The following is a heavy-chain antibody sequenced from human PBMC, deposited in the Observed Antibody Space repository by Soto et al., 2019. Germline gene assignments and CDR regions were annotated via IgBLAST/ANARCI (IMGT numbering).Heavy chain of an antibody. Sequence: QVQVVQSGAEVRKPGASVKLSCKVLAYTLTEFPIHWVRQAPGKGLEWMGVSDPEEGDTFFAQKFQGRVTMTEDTSTDTVYMELSSLRSEDTAVYYCAIGGRAAEFDYWGQGTLVTVSS. V-gene: IGHV1-24*01. J-gene: IGHJ4*02. D-gene: IGHD2-15*01. CDR2: SDPEEGDT. CDR1: AYTLTEFP. CDR3: AIGGRAAEFDY.